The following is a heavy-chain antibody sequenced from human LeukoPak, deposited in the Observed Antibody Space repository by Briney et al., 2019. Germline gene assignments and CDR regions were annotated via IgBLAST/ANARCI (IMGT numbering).Heavy chain of an antibody. Sequence: SSETLSLTCSVYGGSISVNNYSWGWLRQPPGQGLEWIGSIYYSGSTYYNTSLKSRVTISVDTSKNQFSLKLTSVTAADTAVYYCARLARGLRDTFDIWGQGTMVTVSS. CDR2: IYYSGST. CDR3: ARLARGLRDTFDI. V-gene: IGHV4-39*01. CDR1: GGSISVNNYS. J-gene: IGHJ3*02. D-gene: IGHD5-12*01.